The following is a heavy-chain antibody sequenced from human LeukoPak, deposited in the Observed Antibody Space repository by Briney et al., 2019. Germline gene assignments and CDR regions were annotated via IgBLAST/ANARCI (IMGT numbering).Heavy chain of an antibody. Sequence: SETLSLICTVSGGSISTYYWMWIRQPPGKGPEWIGCTHYSGSINYNPSLKSRVTMSVDTSKNLFSLKLSSVTAADSAVYYCARGDMMLRGVIDEIDPWGQGTLVTVSS. CDR2: THYSGSI. D-gene: IGHD3-10*01. CDR3: ARGDMMLRGVIDEIDP. V-gene: IGHV4-59*01. J-gene: IGHJ5*02. CDR1: GGSISTYY.